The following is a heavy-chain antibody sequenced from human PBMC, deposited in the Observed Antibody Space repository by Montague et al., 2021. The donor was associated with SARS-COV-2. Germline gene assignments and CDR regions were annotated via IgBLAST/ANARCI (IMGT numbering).Heavy chain of an antibody. CDR1: GFTFSSYA. Sequence: SLRLSCAASGFTFSSYAMSWVRQAPGKGLEWVSAISGSGGSTYYADSVKGRFTISRDNSKNTLYLQMNSLRAEDTAVYYCAKVPMVMWDVLLWFGGMDVWGQGITVTVSS. V-gene: IGHV3-23*01. J-gene: IGHJ6*02. D-gene: IGHD3-10*01. CDR2: ISGSGGST. CDR3: AKVPMVMWDVLLWFGGMDV.